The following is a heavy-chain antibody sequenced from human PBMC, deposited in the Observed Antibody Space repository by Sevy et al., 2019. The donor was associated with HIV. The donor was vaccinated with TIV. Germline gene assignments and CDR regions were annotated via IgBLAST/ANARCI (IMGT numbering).Heavy chain of an antibody. CDR3: ARGGPLVDAALIPWGMDV. J-gene: IGHJ6*02. CDR1: GFTFSNYW. D-gene: IGHD5-18*01. Sequence: GGSLRLSCAASGFTFSNYWMNWVRQAPGKGLEWVANIKQGGNEKYYVDSVKGRFTLSRDNAKNSVSLQMNSLRAEDTAVYYRARGGPLVDAALIPWGMDVWGQGTTVTVSS. CDR2: IKQGGNEK. V-gene: IGHV3-7*01.